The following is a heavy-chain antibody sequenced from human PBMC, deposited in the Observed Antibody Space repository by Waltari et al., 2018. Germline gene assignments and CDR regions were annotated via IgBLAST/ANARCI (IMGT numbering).Heavy chain of an antibody. D-gene: IGHD1-1*01. V-gene: IGHV3-9*01. CDR2: ISWNSQSI. CDR1: GFTFDNYA. J-gene: IGHJ6*02. CDR3: TNLDDFLDV. Sequence: EAQMVESGRGSIQPGRSLRLYCAASGFTFDNYAMHWVREVPGKGLEWGASISWNSQSIGYADSVKGRFTISRDNAKKSLYLQMNSVRVEDTALYYCTNLDDFLDVWGQGTKV.